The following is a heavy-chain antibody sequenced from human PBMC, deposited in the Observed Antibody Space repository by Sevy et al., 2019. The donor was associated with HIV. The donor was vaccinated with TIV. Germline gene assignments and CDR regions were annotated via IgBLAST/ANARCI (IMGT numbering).Heavy chain of an antibody. CDR3: AKDAGTYYLTYHFDF. Sequence: GGSLRLSCAVSRFTFSNYGMHWVRQAPGKGLEWVAVISYDGSNKHYADSVKGRFTISRDNVKNTLFLDMNSLRAEDTAIYYCAKDAGTYYLTYHFDFWGQGTLVTVSS. CDR1: RFTFSNYG. V-gene: IGHV3-33*05. D-gene: IGHD1-26*01. J-gene: IGHJ4*02. CDR2: ISYDGSNK.